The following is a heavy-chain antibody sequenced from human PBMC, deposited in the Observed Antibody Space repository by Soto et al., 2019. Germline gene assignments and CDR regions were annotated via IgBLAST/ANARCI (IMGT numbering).Heavy chain of an antibody. D-gene: IGHD6-6*01. Sequence: QVQLVQSGAEVKKPGSSVKVSCKASGGTFSSYAISWVRQAPGQGLEWMGGIIPIFSTANYAQKFQGRVTITADESTSTAYMELSSLRSEDTALYYCARDTSSGPHWYFDLWCRGTLVTVSS. J-gene: IGHJ2*01. CDR2: IIPIFSTA. V-gene: IGHV1-69*01. CDR3: ARDTSSGPHWYFDL. CDR1: GGTFSSYA.